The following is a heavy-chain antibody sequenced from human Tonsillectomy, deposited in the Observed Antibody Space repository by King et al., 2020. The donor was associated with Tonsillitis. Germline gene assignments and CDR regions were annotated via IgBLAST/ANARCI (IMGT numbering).Heavy chain of an antibody. V-gene: IGHV4-39*01. CDR3: ARHVPGPAVLDS. Sequence: QLQESGPGLVKPSETLSLTCTVSGGSMTNTNYYWGWIRQPPGKGLEWIGSIYYSGDTYYNPSLKSRVTISEDTSKNQFSLKLSSVTAADTAVYHGARHVPGPAVLDSWGQGTLVTVSS. D-gene: IGHD6-13*01. CDR1: GGSMTNTNYY. J-gene: IGHJ4*02. CDR2: IYYSGDT.